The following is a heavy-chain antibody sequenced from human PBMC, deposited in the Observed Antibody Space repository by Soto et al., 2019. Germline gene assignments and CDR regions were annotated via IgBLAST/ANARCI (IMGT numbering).Heavy chain of an antibody. CDR3: ARDSQGNYYFDY. J-gene: IGHJ4*02. Sequence: GGSLRLSCAASAFTFSSYAMHWVRQAPGKGLEWVAVISYDGSNKYYADSVKGRFTISRDNSKNTLYLQMNSLRAEDTAVYYCARDSQGNYYFDYWGQGTLVTVSS. V-gene: IGHV3-30-3*01. CDR2: ISYDGSNK. CDR1: AFTFSSYA.